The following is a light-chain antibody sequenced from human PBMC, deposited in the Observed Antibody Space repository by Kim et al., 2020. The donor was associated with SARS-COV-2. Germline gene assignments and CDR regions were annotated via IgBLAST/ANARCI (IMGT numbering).Light chain of an antibody. CDR1: QGIRNY. V-gene: IGKV1-17*03. CDR2: GAS. J-gene: IGKJ2*01. CDR3: LQHYTSPRT. Sequence: ASVGDRVTITCRTSQGIRNYLAWFQQRPGQAPKRLIYGASSLQSGVPSRFGGAGSGTEFTLTFSSLRPEDFATYYCLQHYTSPRTFGQGTKLEI.